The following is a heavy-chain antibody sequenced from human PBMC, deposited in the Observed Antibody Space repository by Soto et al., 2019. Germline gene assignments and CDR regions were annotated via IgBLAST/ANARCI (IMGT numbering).Heavy chain of an antibody. CDR1: GFTFSSYA. CDR3: AKQVTIFGVVTPTNFDY. Sequence: PGGSLRLSCAASGFTFSSYAMSWVRQAPGKGLEWVSAISGSGGSTYYADSVKGRFTISRDNSKNTLYLQMNSLRAEDTAVYYCAKQVTIFGVVTPTNFDYWGQGTLVTVSS. D-gene: IGHD3-3*01. J-gene: IGHJ4*02. CDR2: ISGSGGST. V-gene: IGHV3-23*01.